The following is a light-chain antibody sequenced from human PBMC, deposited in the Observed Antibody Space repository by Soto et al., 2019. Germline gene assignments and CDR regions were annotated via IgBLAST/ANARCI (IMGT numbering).Light chain of an antibody. CDR3: CSYRSSSLYV. J-gene: IGLJ1*01. Sequence: QSALTQPPSASGSPGQSVTISCTGTSSDVGGYNYVSWYQQHPGKAPKLMIYEVNKRPSGVPDRFSGSKSGNTASLTVSGLQAEDEADYYCCSYRSSSLYVFGTGTKLTVL. CDR1: SSDVGGYNY. V-gene: IGLV2-8*01. CDR2: EVN.